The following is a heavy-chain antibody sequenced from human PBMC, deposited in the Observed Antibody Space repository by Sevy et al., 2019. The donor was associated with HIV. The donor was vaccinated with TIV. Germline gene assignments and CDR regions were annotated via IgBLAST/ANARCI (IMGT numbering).Heavy chain of an antibody. CDR2: ISAYGDST. J-gene: IGHJ3*01. Sequence: GESLKISCSASAFTFSSYAMHWVRQAPGKGLEYVSAISAYGDSTYHADSVKGIFTISRDNSKNTLYLQMSSLRTEDTAVYYCVRGASYSSNAFDVWGQGTMVTVSS. V-gene: IGHV3-64D*06. D-gene: IGHD6-19*01. CDR3: VRGASYSSNAFDV. CDR1: AFTFSSYA.